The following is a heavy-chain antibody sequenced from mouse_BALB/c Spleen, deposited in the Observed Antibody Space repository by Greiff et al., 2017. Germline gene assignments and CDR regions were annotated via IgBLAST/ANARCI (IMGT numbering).Heavy chain of an antibody. J-gene: IGHJ2*01. D-gene: IGHD4-1*01. CDR1: GYTFTSYY. Sequence: QVQLQQSGAELVKPGASVKLSCKASGYTFTSYYMYWVKQRPGQGLEWIGEINPSNGGTNFNEKFKGKATLTVDTSSSTAYVDLSSLTSEDSAVYYCARWLGRFDYWGQGTTLTVSS. V-gene: IGHV1S81*02. CDR3: ARWLGRFDY. CDR2: INPSNGGT.